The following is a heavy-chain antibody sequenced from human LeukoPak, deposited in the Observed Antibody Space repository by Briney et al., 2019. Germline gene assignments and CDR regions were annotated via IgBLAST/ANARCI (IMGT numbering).Heavy chain of an antibody. CDR3: ARYVWGSYPTFEDY. J-gene: IGHJ4*02. CDR2: IYYSGST. V-gene: IGHV4-59*01. CDR1: GGSISSYY. D-gene: IGHD3-16*02. Sequence: SETLSLICAVSGGSISSYYWSWIRQPPGKGLEWIAYIYYSGSTHHNPSLKSRVTISVDTSKNQFSLKLSSVTAADTAVYYCARYVWGSYPTFEDYWGQGTLVTVSS.